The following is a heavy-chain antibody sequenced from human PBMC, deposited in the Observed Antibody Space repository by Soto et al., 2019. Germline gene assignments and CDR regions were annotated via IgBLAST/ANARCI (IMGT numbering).Heavy chain of an antibody. V-gene: IGHV1-69*01. Sequence: QVQLVQSGAEVKKPGSSVTVSCKASGGTFSSYAISWVRQAPGQGLEWMGGIIPIFGTANCAQKFQGRVTITADESTSIAYMELSSLSSEDTAVYYCARVEDLPLGGNNWLDPWGQGTLVTVSS. D-gene: IGHD3-10*01. CDR3: ARVEDLPLGGNNWLDP. CDR2: IIPIFGTA. J-gene: IGHJ5*02. CDR1: GGTFSSYA.